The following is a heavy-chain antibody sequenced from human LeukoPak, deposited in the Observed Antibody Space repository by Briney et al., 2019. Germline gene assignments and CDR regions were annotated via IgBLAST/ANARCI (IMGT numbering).Heavy chain of an antibody. D-gene: IGHD3-22*01. CDR2: ITPNADRG. CDR1: GFTFGSYG. J-gene: IGHJ1*01. V-gene: IGHV3-23*01. CDR3: AIMHGYYDGSGYWVQ. Sequence: GGSLRPSCAASGFTFGSYGMSWVRQAPGRGLEWVSFITPNADRGSYADSVEGRFTISRDNPRNTLYMQMNSLRDEDTAVYYCAIMHGYYDGSGYWVQWGQGTLVTVSS.